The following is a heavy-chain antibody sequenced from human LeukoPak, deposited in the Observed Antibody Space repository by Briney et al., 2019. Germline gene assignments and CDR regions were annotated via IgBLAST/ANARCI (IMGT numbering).Heavy chain of an antibody. D-gene: IGHD2/OR15-2a*01. CDR2: IYYSGST. V-gene: IGHV4-59*12. CDR3: TSRRFYYFDY. J-gene: IGHJ4*02. Sequence: SETLSLTCTVAGGSISSYYWSWIRQPPGKGLEWIGYIYYSGSTNYNPSLKSRVTISVDTSKNQFSLKLRSVTSANTTFNFFTSRRFYYFDYWGQGTLVTVSS. CDR1: GGSISSYY.